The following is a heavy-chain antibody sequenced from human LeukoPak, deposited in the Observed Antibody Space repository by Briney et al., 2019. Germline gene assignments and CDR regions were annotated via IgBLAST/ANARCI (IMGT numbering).Heavy chain of an antibody. CDR3: ARGGVVVITGYYYMDV. CDR1: GGTFTRYA. V-gene: IGHV1-69*05. D-gene: IGHD3-22*01. Sequence: ASVKVSCKAFGGTFTRYAIRWVRQAPGQGLEWMGGIIPIFGTANYAQRFQGRVTITTDESTSTAYMELSSLRSEDTAVYYCARGGVVVITGYYYMDVWGKGTTVTVSS. J-gene: IGHJ6*03. CDR2: IIPIFGTA.